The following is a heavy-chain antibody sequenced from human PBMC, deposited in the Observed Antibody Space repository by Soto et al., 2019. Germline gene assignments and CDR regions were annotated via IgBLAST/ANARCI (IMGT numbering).Heavy chain of an antibody. Sequence: EVQLVESGGGLVQPGGSLRLSCAASGFTFSSYSMNWVRQAPGKGLEWVSYISSSSSTIYYADSVKGRFTISRDNAKKSPYLQMNSLRDEDTAFYYCARRYCSSTSCYDEEENWFDHWGQGTLVTVGS. V-gene: IGHV3-48*02. CDR2: ISSSSSTI. CDR1: GFTFSSYS. CDR3: ARRYCSSTSCYDEEENWFDH. J-gene: IGHJ5*02. D-gene: IGHD2-2*01.